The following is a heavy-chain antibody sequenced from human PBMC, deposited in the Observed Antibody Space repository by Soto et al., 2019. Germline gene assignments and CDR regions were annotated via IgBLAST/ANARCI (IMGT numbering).Heavy chain of an antibody. V-gene: IGHV1-18*04. Sequence: ASVKVSCKASGYTFTSYGISWVRQAPGQGLEWMGWISAYNGNANYAQKLQGRVTMTTDTSTSTAYMELRSLRSDDTAVYYCARSPRRYSSSWYYFDYWGQGTRVTVSS. CDR1: GYTFTSYG. CDR3: ARSPRRYSSSWYYFDY. J-gene: IGHJ4*02. D-gene: IGHD6-13*01. CDR2: ISAYNGNA.